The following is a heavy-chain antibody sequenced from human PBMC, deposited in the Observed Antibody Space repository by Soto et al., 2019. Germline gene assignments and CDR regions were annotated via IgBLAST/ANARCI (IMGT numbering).Heavy chain of an antibody. CDR3: ARANEPPYCRGGSCYHFDWFDP. D-gene: IGHD2-15*01. CDR2: ISSSGSTI. Sequence: QVQLVESGGGLVQPGGSLRLSCAASGFTFSDYYMSWIRQAPGKGLEWVSYISSSGSTIYYADSVKGRFTISRDNAKNSLYLQMNSLRAEDTAVYYCARANEPPYCRGGSCYHFDWFDPWGQGTLVTVSS. CDR1: GFTFSDYY. V-gene: IGHV3-11*01. J-gene: IGHJ5*02.